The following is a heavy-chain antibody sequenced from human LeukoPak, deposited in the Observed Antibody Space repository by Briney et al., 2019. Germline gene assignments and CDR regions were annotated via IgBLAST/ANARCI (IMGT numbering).Heavy chain of an antibody. V-gene: IGHV3-23*01. CDR2: ISGGGGTT. D-gene: IGHD5-24*01. J-gene: IGHJ6*03. CDR1: GFSFSSYW. CDR3: AKTITSSSVDYYYYMDV. Sequence: PGGSLRPSCAASGFSFSSYWMSWVRQAPGKGLEWVSLISGGGGTTYYADSVKGRFTISRDNAKNTVHLQMNSLRAEDTAVYYCAKTITSSSVDYYYYMDVWGKGTTVTVSS.